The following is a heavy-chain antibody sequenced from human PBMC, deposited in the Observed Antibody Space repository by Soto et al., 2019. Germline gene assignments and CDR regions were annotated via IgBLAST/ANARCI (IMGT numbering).Heavy chain of an antibody. Sequence: GGSLRLSCAASGFTFSSYAMHWVRQAPGKGLEWVAVISYDGSNKYYADSVKGRFTISRDNSKNTLYLQMNSLRAEDTAVYYCARDMSTMIVVPGAFDIWGQGTMVTVSS. J-gene: IGHJ3*02. CDR2: ISYDGSNK. CDR1: GFTFSSYA. V-gene: IGHV3-30-3*01. D-gene: IGHD3-22*01. CDR3: ARDMSTMIVVPGAFDI.